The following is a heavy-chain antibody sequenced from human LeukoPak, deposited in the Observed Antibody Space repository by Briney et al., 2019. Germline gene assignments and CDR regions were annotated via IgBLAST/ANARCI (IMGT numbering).Heavy chain of an antibody. V-gene: IGHV3-23*01. CDR2: LSDSGGST. CDR3: AKQPDSSGLPSFFDY. J-gene: IGHJ4*02. D-gene: IGHD3-22*01. CDR1: GFTFTNYA. Sequence: GGSLRLSCAASGFTFTNYAMTWVRQAPGKGLEWVSSLSDSGGSTYYADSVKGRFTISRDNSKNTLFLQMNSLRAEDTAVYYCAKQPDSSGLPSFFDYWGQGTLVTVSS.